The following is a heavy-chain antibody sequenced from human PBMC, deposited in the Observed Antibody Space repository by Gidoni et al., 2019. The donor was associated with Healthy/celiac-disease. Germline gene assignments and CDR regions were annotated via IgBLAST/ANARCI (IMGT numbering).Heavy chain of an antibody. CDR2: ISSSSSDT. V-gene: IGHV3-11*06. J-gene: IGHJ6*02. Sequence: QVQLVESGGGLVKPGGSLRFSCAASGFTFSDYSMSWIRQAPGKGLEGVSYISSSSSDTNYADSVKGRFTISRDNAKNSMYLQMNSLRAEDTAVYYCARDPVYCSGGSCYYYYGMDVWGQGTTVTVSS. CDR3: ARDPVYCSGGSCYYYYGMDV. CDR1: GFTFSDYS. D-gene: IGHD2-15*01.